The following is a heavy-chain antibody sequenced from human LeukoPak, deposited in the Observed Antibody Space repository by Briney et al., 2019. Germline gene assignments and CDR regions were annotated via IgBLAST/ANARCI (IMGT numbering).Heavy chain of an antibody. CDR1: GFTFSSYA. D-gene: IGHD2-2*01. CDR2: ISYDGSNK. Sequence: PGGSLRLSCAASGFTFSSYAMHWVRQAPGKGLEWVAVISYDGSNKYYADSVKGRFTISRDNSENTLYLQMNSLRAEDTAVYYCARDPGQYCSSTSCYLGEPDYWGQGTLVTVSS. J-gene: IGHJ4*02. V-gene: IGHV3-30-3*01. CDR3: ARDPGQYCSSTSCYLGEPDY.